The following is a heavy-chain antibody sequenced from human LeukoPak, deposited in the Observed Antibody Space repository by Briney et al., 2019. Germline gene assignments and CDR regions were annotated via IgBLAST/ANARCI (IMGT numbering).Heavy chain of an antibody. Sequence: PSETLSLTCTVSGGSISSYYWSWIRQPPGKGLEWIGYIYYSGSTNYNPSLKSRVTISVDTSKNQFSLKLSSVTAADTAVYYCARDYRIAAASAFDIWGQGTMVTVSS. J-gene: IGHJ3*02. D-gene: IGHD6-13*01. CDR1: GGSISSYY. CDR2: IYYSGST. V-gene: IGHV4-59*01. CDR3: ARDYRIAAASAFDI.